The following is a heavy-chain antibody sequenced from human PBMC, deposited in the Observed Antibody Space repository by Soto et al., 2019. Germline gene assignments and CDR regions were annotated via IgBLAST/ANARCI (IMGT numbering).Heavy chain of an antibody. V-gene: IGHV1-3*01. CDR3: ARVGTFYDYYDY. Sequence: AASVKVSCKASGYTFTSYAMHWVRQAPGQRLEWMGWINAGNGNTKYSQKFQGRVTITRDTSASTAYMELSSLRSEDTAVYYCARVGTFYDYYDYWGQGTLVTVSS. D-gene: IGHD3-3*02. CDR2: INAGNGNT. CDR1: GYTFTSYA. J-gene: IGHJ4*02.